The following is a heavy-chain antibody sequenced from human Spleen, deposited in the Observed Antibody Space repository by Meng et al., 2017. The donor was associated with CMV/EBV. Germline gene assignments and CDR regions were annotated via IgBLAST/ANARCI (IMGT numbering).Heavy chain of an antibody. Sequence: GETLKTSCVVSGFTFTTYEVNWVRQAPGKGLEWVSIIYRNGDTDHADSVKGRFTISRDNAKNTLSLQMNSLRAEDTAVYYCAKVTTPGPTGDFFDYWGQGTLVTVSS. J-gene: IGHJ4*02. CDR1: GFTFTTYE. V-gene: IGHV3-23*05. CDR3: AKVTTPGPTGDFFDY. CDR2: IYRNGDT. D-gene: IGHD3-22*01.